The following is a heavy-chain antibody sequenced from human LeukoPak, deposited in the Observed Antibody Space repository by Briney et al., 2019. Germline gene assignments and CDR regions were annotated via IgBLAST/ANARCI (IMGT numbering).Heavy chain of an antibody. CDR1: GFTVSSNY. J-gene: IGHJ4*02. D-gene: IGHD3-9*01. CDR3: VKDHGWLLYS. CDR2: IYSGGST. Sequence: GGSLRLSCAASGFTVSSNYMSWVRQAPGKGLEWVSVIYSGGSTYYADSVKGRFTISRDNSKNTLYLQMNSLRADDTAVYYCVKDHGWLLYSWGQGTLVTVSS. V-gene: IGHV3-53*01.